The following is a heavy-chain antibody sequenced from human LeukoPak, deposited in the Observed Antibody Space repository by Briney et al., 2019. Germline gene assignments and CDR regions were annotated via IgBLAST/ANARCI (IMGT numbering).Heavy chain of an antibody. J-gene: IGHJ4*02. D-gene: IGHD3-22*01. CDR2: IYPGDSDT. Sequence: GESPKISCKGSGYLFTTYLIGLVREMPGGGLEWIGIIYPGDSDTRYSPSFQGQVTISAEKSISTAYLQWSSLKASDTAMYYCARQFRDSSGYYSYYFDYWGQGTLVTVSS. CDR1: GYLFTTYL. CDR3: ARQFRDSSGYYSYYFDY. V-gene: IGHV5-51*01.